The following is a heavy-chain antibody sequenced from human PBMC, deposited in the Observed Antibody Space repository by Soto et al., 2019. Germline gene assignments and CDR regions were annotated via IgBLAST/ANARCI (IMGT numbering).Heavy chain of an antibody. D-gene: IGHD3-3*01. Sequence: QVQLVQSGAEVKKPGASVKVSCKASGYTFTSYAMHWVRQAPGQRLEWMGWINAGNGNTKYSQKFQGRVTITRDTYASTAYMELSSLRSEDTAVYYCARDKRYYDFWSGLDYWGQGTLVTVSS. CDR1: GYTFTSYA. V-gene: IGHV1-3*01. CDR2: INAGNGNT. J-gene: IGHJ4*02. CDR3: ARDKRYYDFWSGLDY.